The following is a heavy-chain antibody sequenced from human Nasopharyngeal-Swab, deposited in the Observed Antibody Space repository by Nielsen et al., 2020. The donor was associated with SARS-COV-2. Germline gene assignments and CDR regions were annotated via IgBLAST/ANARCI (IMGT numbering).Heavy chain of an antibody. J-gene: IGHJ3*02. Sequence: SETLSLTCTVSGGSISSYYWSWIRQPPGKGLEWIGYIYYSGSTNYNPSLKSRVTISVDMSKNQFSLKLSSVSAADMAVYYCARAFSTGGAFDIWGQGTMVTV. CDR3: ARAFSTGGAFDI. V-gene: IGHV4-59*08. CDR1: GGSISSYY. D-gene: IGHD2-8*02. CDR2: IYYSGST.